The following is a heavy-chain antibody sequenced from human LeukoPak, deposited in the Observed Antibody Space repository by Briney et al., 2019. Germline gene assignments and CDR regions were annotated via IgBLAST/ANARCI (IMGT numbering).Heavy chain of an antibody. D-gene: IGHD1-1*01. V-gene: IGHV3-13*01. CDR3: ARGPPRGKYYDLDV. CDR2: IGTASDT. J-gene: IGHJ6*03. CDR1: GFTFSSFD. Sequence: GGSLRLSCAASGFTFSSFDMHWVRHPTGQCLEWVSTIGTASDTYYPGSVEGRFTLSRDNAKNSLYLQMNSLAAGDTAVYYCARGPPRGKYYDLDVWGKGTTVTVSS.